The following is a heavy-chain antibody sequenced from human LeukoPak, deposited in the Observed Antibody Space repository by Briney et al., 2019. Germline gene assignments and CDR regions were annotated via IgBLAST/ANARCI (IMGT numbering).Heavy chain of an antibody. Sequence: GGSLRLSCAASGFTFSDYYMSWIRQAPGKGLEWVSYISSSGSTIYYADSVKGRFTISRDNAKNSLYLQMNSLRAEDTAVYYCARDNYYDSSGSDYFDYWAREPWSPSPQ. J-gene: IGHJ4*02. D-gene: IGHD3-22*01. V-gene: IGHV3-11*01. CDR3: ARDNYYDSSGSDYFDY. CDR2: ISSSGSTI. CDR1: GFTFSDYY.